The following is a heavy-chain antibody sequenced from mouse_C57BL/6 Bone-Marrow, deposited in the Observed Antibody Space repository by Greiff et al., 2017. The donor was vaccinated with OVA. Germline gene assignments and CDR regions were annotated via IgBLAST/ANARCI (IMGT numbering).Heavy chain of an antibody. CDR3: ARERYYGSSYD. V-gene: IGHV1-76*01. CDR1: GYTFTDYY. Sequence: VQLKESGAELVRPGASVKLSCKASGYTFTDYYINWVKQRPGQGLEWIARIYPGSGNTYYNEKFKGKATLTAEKSSSTAYMQLSSLTSEDSAVYFCARERYYGSSYDWGQGTTLTVSS. CDR2: IYPGSGNT. J-gene: IGHJ2*01. D-gene: IGHD1-1*01.